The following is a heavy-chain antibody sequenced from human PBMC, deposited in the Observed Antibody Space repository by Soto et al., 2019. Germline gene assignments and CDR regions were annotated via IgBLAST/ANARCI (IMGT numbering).Heavy chain of an antibody. CDR1: VGSFSGYY. V-gene: IGHV4-34*01. Sequence: PSETLSLTCSFYVGSFSGYYWSWIRQPAGKWLEWIGEINHSGSTNYNPSLKSRVTISVDTSKNQFSLKLSSVTAADTAVYYCERGRDVVVVAETRNNWFDPWGQGTLVTVSS. CDR3: ERGRDVVVVAETRNNWFDP. D-gene: IGHD2-15*01. J-gene: IGHJ5*02. CDR2: INHSGST.